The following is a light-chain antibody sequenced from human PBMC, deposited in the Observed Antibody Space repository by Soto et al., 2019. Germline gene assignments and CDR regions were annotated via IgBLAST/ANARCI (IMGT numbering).Light chain of an antibody. Sequence: EIVLTQSPASLSLSLGERATLSGRAMQSVDSAFFAWYQQTPGQPPRLLIHGASRRAAGIPDRFSGSGSGTDFSLTISRLEPEDFAVYYCQQYASSVTFGQGTKVEI. CDR3: QQYASSVT. CDR1: QSVDSAF. J-gene: IGKJ1*01. V-gene: IGKV3-20*01. CDR2: GAS.